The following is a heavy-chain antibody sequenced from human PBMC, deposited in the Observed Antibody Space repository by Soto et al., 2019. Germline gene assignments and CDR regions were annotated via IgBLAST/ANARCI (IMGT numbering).Heavy chain of an antibody. Sequence: GGSLRLSCAASGFSFGDYAMHWVRQAPGKGLEWVSGISWNSGTIGYADSVKGRFTISRDNAKNSLYLQMNSLRAEDTALYYCAISTGGTANGMGVWGQGTTVTVSS. CDR2: ISWNSGTI. CDR3: AISTGGTANGMGV. D-gene: IGHD2-8*02. J-gene: IGHJ6*02. CDR1: GFSFGDYA. V-gene: IGHV3-9*01.